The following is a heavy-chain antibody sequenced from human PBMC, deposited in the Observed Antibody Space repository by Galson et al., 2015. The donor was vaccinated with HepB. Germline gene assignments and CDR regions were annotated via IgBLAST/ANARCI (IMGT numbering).Heavy chain of an antibody. V-gene: IGHV3-23*01. CDR3: AKSLSAGVTTGFDY. CDR2: ITFADNGAVA. J-gene: IGHJ4*02. CDR1: GFTFSISG. Sequence: SLRLSCAASGFTFSISGMNWLRQAPGKGVEWVSTITFADNGAVAYYADSVKGRFTISRDNSKNTVSLQMNSLRAGDTAVYYCAKSLSAGVTTGFDYWGQGTLVTVSS. D-gene: IGHD1-26*01.